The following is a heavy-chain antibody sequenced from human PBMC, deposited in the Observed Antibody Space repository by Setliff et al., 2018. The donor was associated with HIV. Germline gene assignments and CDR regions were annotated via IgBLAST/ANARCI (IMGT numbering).Heavy chain of an antibody. Sequence: SETLSLTCAVYGESFSGYYWRWIRQPPGKGLEWIGEINHSGSTNYNSSLKSRVTISVDTSKNQFSLKLSSVTAADTAVYYCARVPTQGDYGSDAFDIWGQGTMVTVSS. CDR3: ARVPTQGDYGSDAFDI. J-gene: IGHJ3*02. CDR1: GESFSGYY. V-gene: IGHV4-34*01. D-gene: IGHD4-17*01. CDR2: INHSGST.